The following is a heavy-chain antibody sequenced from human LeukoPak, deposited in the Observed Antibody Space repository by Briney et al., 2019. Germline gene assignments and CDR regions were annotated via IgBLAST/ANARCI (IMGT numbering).Heavy chain of an antibody. CDR2: MNPNSGNT. J-gene: IGHJ4*02. CDR3: AREGVLVSSSHGYFDY. CDR1: GYTFTSYD. V-gene: IGHV1-8*01. Sequence: ASVKVSCKASGYTFTSYDINWVRQATGQGLEWMGWMNPNSGNTGYAQKFQGRVTITRNTSISTAYMELSSLRSEDTAVYYCAREGVLVSSSHGYFDYWGQGTLVTVSS. D-gene: IGHD3-16*01.